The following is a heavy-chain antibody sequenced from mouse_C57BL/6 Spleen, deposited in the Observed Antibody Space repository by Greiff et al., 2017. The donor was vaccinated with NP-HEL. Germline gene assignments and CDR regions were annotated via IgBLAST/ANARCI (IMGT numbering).Heavy chain of an antibody. J-gene: IGHJ1*03. CDR3: ARESWYFDV. CDR1: GYAFSSSW. CDR2: IYPGDGDT. Sequence: VQLQQSGPELVKPGASVKISCKASGYAFSSSWMNWVKQRPGKGLEWIGRIYPGDGDTNYNGKFKGKATLTADKSSSTAYMQLSSLTSEDSAVYFCARESWYFDVWGTGTTVTVSS. V-gene: IGHV1-82*01.